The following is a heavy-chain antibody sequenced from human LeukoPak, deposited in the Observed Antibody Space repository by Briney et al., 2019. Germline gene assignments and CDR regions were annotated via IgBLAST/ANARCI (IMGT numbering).Heavy chain of an antibody. CDR1: GGSISSGSYY. V-gene: IGHV4-61*02. CDR2: IYTSGST. D-gene: IGHD2-2*03. Sequence: SQTLSLTCTVSGGSISSGSYYWSWIRQPAGKGLEWIRRIYTSGSTNYNPSLKSRVTISVDTSKNQFSLKLSSVTAADTAVYYCARYRGGGYCSSTSCQTYYYMDVWGKGTTVTVSS. J-gene: IGHJ6*03. CDR3: ARYRGGGYCSSTSCQTYYYMDV.